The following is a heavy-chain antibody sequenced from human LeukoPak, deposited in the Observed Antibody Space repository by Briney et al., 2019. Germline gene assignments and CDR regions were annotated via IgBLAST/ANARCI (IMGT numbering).Heavy chain of an antibody. CDR3: ARGRRAYGSKALNYYYYYMDV. Sequence: TGGSLRLSCAASGFTFSDYYMSWIRQAPGKGLEWVSYISSSGSTIYFADSVKGRFTISRDNAKNSLYLQMNSLRAEDTAVYYCARGRRAYGSKALNYYYYYMDVWGKGTTVTVSS. J-gene: IGHJ6*03. CDR2: ISSSGSTI. D-gene: IGHD4-17*01. CDR1: GFTFSDYY. V-gene: IGHV3-11*04.